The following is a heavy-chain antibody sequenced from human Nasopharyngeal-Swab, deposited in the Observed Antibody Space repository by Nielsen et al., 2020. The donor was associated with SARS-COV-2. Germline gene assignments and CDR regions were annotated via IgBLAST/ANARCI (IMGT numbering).Heavy chain of an antibody. CDR3: AKDHQLIRNYYYYDMDV. D-gene: IGHD2-8*01. Sequence: VRQAPGKGLERMAVISYDGIKKYYADSEKGRFTLSRDNSKNTLYLQMNSLRTEDTAVYYCAKDHQLIRNYYYYDMDVWGQGTTVTVSS. CDR2: ISYDGIKK. J-gene: IGHJ6*02. V-gene: IGHV3-30*18.